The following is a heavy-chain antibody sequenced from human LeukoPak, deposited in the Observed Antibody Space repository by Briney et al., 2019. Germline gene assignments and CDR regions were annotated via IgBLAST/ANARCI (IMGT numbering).Heavy chain of an antibody. V-gene: IGHV4-4*07. D-gene: IGHD4-11*01. CDR2: IYTSGST. Sequence: SETLSLTCTVSGGSISSYYWGWIRQPAGKGLEWIGRIYTSGSTNYNPSLKSRVTMSVDTSKNQFSLKLSSVTAADTAVYYCARDYSNYGGYYYYYYMDVWGKGTTVTVSS. J-gene: IGHJ6*03. CDR3: ARDYSNYGGYYYYYYMDV. CDR1: GGSISSYY.